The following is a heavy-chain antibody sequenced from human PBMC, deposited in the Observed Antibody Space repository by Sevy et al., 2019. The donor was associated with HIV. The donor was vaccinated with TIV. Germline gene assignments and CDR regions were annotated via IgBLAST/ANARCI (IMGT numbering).Heavy chain of an antibody. J-gene: IGHJ6*03. Sequence: GGCLRLSCAASGFTVSSNYMSWVRQAPGKGLEWVSVIYSGGSTYYADSVKGRFTISRHNSKNTLYLQMNSLRAEDTAVYYCARRRIAAAGLEPGGYMDVWGKGTTVTVSS. CDR2: IYSGGST. V-gene: IGHV3-53*04. D-gene: IGHD6-13*01. CDR1: GFTVSSNY. CDR3: ARRRIAAAGLEPGGYMDV.